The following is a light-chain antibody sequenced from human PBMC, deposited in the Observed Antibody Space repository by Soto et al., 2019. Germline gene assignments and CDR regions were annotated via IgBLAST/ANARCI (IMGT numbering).Light chain of an antibody. Sequence: QSVLTQPASVSGSPGQSITISCTGTSSDVGGYDCVSWYQQHPGKAPKLMIYDVSNRPSGVSNRFSGSKSGNTASLTISGLQAEDEADYYCSSYTSSNTLVVFGGGTKLTVL. CDR3: SSYTSSNTLVV. CDR1: SSDVGGYDC. CDR2: DVS. J-gene: IGLJ2*01. V-gene: IGLV2-14*03.